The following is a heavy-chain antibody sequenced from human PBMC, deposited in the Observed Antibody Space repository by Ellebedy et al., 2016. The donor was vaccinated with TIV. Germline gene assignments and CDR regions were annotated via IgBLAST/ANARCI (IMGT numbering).Heavy chain of an antibody. D-gene: IGHD4-17*01. V-gene: IGHV1-18*01. CDR2: ISAYNGNT. Sequence: ASVKVSXKASSYTFTSYGISWVRQAPGQGLEWMGWISAYNGNTNYAQKFQGRVTITADESTSTAYMELSSLRSEDTAVYYCATYGDYVDYGMDVWGQGTTVTVSS. J-gene: IGHJ6*02. CDR1: SYTFTSYG. CDR3: ATYGDYVDYGMDV.